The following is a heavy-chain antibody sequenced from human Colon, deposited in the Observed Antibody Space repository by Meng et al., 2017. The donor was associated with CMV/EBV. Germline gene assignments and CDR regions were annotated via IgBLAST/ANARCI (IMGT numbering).Heavy chain of an antibody. CDR1: GDSINSDY. V-gene: IGHV4-59*01. Sequence: SETLSPTCTVSGDSINSDYWSWIRQSPGKGLEWIGYVYHTDSTTYNPSLESPVTMSVDRSNNEFSLNLGSVTAADTAVYYCARTVDNFWSRYSPRFGMDVWGQGIQVTVSS. CDR2: VYHTDST. J-gene: IGHJ6*02. CDR3: ARTVDNFWSRYSPRFGMDV. D-gene: IGHD3-3*01.